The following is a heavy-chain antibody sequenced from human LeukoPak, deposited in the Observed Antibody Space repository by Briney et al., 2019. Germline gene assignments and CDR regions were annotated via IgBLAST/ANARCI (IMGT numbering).Heavy chain of an antibody. J-gene: IGHJ4*02. Sequence: GGSLRPSCAASGFSFSNYFMSWIRQAPGKGLEWVSYITNSGRSTNHADAVKGRFTISRDNAKKSVYLDMTDLRVEDTAVYYCAREASGNYHVFDYWGQGTLVTVSS. D-gene: IGHD1-26*01. CDR3: AREASGNYHVFDY. CDR1: GFSFSNYF. V-gene: IGHV3-11*04. CDR2: ITNSGRST.